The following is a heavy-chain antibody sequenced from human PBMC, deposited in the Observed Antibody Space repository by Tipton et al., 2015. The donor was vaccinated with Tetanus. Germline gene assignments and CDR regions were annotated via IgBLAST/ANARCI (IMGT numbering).Heavy chain of an antibody. J-gene: IGHJ4*02. CDR2: FFYGGSS. D-gene: IGHD6-13*01. CDR3: TRSSRPRGSSWYPIDF. Sequence: TLSLTCTVSGGSISNSFYSWGWVRQSPGKGLDWIGTFFYGGSSFYSPSLKSRVSISVDTSKDHFSLRLTSVTAADTAVYYCTRSSRPRGSSWYPIDFWGQGALVSVSS. V-gene: IGHV4-39*02. CDR1: GGSISNSFYS.